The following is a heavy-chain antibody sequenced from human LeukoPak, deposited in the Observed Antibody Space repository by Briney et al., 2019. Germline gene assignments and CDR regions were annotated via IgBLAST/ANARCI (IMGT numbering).Heavy chain of an antibody. CDR1: GFIFSNCW. V-gene: IGHV3-7*01. J-gene: IGHJ1*01. D-gene: IGHD4-11*01. Sequence: GGSLRLSCETSGFIFSNCWMTWVRQAPGKGLEWVANIKTDASEKYYADSVKGRFTISRDNAKNSLYLQMNSLRAEDTAVYYCATYSTRNAREFQSWGQGTLVTVSP. CDR3: ATYSTRNAREFQS. CDR2: IKTDASEK.